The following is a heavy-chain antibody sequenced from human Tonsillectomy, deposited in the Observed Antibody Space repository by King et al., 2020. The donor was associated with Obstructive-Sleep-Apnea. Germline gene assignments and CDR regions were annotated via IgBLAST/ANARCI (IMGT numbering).Heavy chain of an antibody. V-gene: IGHV1-2*04. CDR2: INPNNGGT. CDR3: ARGGYSSGWFRVLYFDY. Sequence: VQLVESGAEVKKPGASVKVSCKASGYTFTGYYIHWVRQAPGQGLEWMGWINPNNGGTNYAQKFQTWVTLTRDTSISTVYMELSRLRSDDTTVYYCARGGYSSGWFRVLYFDYWGQGTLVTVSS. J-gene: IGHJ4*02. CDR1: GYTFTGYY. D-gene: IGHD6-19*01.